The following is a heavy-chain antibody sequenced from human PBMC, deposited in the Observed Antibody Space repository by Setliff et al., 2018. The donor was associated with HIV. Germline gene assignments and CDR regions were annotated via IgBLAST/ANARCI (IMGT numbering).Heavy chain of an antibody. Sequence: ASVKVSCKAPGYTFTDYYIHWVRQAPGQGLEWMGWINSASGGTNYAQSFQGRVTVTRDTSINTAYVELNSLKSDDTAVYYCARDYLHVFDIWGQGTMVTVSS. J-gene: IGHJ3*02. CDR3: ARDYLHVFDI. V-gene: IGHV1-2*02. CDR2: INSASGGT. CDR1: GYTFTDYY.